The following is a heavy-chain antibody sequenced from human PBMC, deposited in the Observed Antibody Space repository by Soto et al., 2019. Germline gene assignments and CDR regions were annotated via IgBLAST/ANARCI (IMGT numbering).Heavy chain of an antibody. CDR3: AKRSSAVGPFDY. CDR2: ISDSGGNT. Sequence: EVQLLESGGGLVQPGGSLRLSCVAPGFTFNNYAMSWVRQAPGKGLEWVSAISDSGGNTWYADSVKGRFSISRDNSNNALYLHMNSLRAEDTAVYYCAKRSSAVGPFDYWGQGTLVTVSS. J-gene: IGHJ4*02. D-gene: IGHD1-26*01. V-gene: IGHV3-23*01. CDR1: GFTFNNYA.